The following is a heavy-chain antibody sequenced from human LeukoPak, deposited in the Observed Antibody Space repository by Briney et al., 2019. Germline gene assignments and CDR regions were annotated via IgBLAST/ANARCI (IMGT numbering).Heavy chain of an antibody. J-gene: IGHJ5*02. V-gene: IGHV3-48*01. CDR3: ARGPPLFDP. Sequence: GGSLRLSCAASGFTFSSYSMNWVRQAPGKGLEWISYINIGGSTVYYADSVKGRFTISRDNAKSALYLQMNSLRAEDTAVYYCARGPPLFDPWGQGTLVTVSS. CDR1: GFTFSSYS. CDR2: INIGGSTV.